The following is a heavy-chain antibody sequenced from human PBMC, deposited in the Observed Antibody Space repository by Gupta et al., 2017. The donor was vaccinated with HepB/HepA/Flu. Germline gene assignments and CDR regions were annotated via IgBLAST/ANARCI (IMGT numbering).Heavy chain of an antibody. CDR1: GYPFSTFD. Sequence: QVQLVQSGAEVKKPGASVKVSCKTSGYPFSTFDINWLRQATGQGLEWMGWMDPNSGKTGYAPKFQGRVTFTRHTSISTAYMELTSLRSEDTAVYYCARGPYCNTTGCYTDDWFQPWGQGTLVTVSS. D-gene: IGHD2-2*02. CDR3: ARGPYCNTTGCYTDDWFQP. CDR2: MDPNSGKT. V-gene: IGHV1-8*03. J-gene: IGHJ5*02.